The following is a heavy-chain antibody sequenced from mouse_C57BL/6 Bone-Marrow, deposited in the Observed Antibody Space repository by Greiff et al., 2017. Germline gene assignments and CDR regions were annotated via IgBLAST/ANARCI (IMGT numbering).Heavy chain of an antibody. V-gene: IGHV3-6*01. J-gene: IGHJ2*01. CDR2: ISYDGSN. CDR3: AKGGNLFDY. D-gene: IGHD2-1*01. Sequence: EVHLVESGPGLVKPSQSLSLTCSVTGYSITSGYYWNWIRQFPGNKLEWMGYISYDGSNNYNPSLKNRISITRDTSKNQFFLKLNSVTTEDTATYYCAKGGNLFDYWGQGTTLTVSS. CDR1: GYSITSGYY.